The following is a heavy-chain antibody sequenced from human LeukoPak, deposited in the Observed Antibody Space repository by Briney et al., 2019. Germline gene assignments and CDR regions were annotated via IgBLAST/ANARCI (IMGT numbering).Heavy chain of an antibody. CDR1: GVMFPSYW. CDR2: IQQDGSEK. V-gene: IGHV3-7*04. J-gene: IGHJ4*02. D-gene: IGHD3-10*01. Sequence: TGGSLRLSCAASGVMFPSYWMTWVRQAPGKGLEWVANIQQDGSEKYYVDSVKGRFTISRDNAKNSVYLQMNSLRAEDTAVYYCARRHHFGFLDSWGQGTLVTVSS. CDR3: ARRHHFGFLDS.